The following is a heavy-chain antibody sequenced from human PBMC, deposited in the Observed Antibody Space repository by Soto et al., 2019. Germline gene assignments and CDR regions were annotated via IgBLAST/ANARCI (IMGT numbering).Heavy chain of an antibody. D-gene: IGHD2-15*01. J-gene: IGHJ6*03. CDR3: ARELGYCSGGSCSAPLYYYYYMDV. CDR2: ISSSSSTI. CDR1: GFTFSSYS. Sequence: GGSLRLSCAASGFTFSSYSMNWVRQAPGKGLEWVSYISSSSSTIYYADSVKGRFTISRDNAKNSLYLQMNSLRAEDTAVYYCARELGYCSGGSCSAPLYYYYYMDVWGKGTTVTVSS. V-gene: IGHV3-48*01.